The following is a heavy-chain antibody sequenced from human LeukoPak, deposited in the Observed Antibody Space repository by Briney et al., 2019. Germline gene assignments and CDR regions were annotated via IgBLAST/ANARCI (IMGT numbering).Heavy chain of an antibody. CDR3: ARRTKRITMVRGVFDY. J-gene: IGHJ4*02. V-gene: IGHV1-46*01. CDR1: GYTFTSYY. D-gene: IGHD3-10*01. CDR2: INPSGGST. Sequence: GASVKVSCKASGYTFTSYYMHWVRQAPGLGLEWMGIINPSGGSTSYAQKFQGRVTMTRDMSTSTVYMELSSLRSEDTAVYYCARRTKRITMVRGVFDYWGQGTLVTVSS.